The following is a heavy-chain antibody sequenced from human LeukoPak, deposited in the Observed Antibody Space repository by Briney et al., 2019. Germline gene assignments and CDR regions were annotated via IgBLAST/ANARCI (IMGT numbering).Heavy chain of an antibody. V-gene: IGHV3-9*01. Sequence: PGGSLRLSCAASGFSFDDFAMHWVRQAPGKGLEWASGITWNGGTIDYADSVKGRFTISRDNAKNSLYPQMNSLRAEDTALYYCATRYASGPIADYWGQGTLVTVSS. CDR3: ATRYASGPIADY. D-gene: IGHD3-10*01. CDR2: ITWNGGTI. CDR1: GFSFDDFA. J-gene: IGHJ4*02.